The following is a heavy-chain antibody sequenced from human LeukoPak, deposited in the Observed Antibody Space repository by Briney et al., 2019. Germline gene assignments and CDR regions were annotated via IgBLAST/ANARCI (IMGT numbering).Heavy chain of an antibody. CDR1: GYSFTSYW. CDR2: IYPGDSDT. V-gene: IGHV5-51*01. Sequence: GESLKISCKGSGYSFTSYWIGWVRQMPGKGLEWMGIIYPGDSDTRYSPSFQGQVTISADKSISTAYLQWSSLKASDTAMYYCASARGNSLNYYYYGMDVWGQGTTVTVSS. J-gene: IGHJ6*02. CDR3: ASARGNSLNYYYYGMDV. D-gene: IGHD4-23*01.